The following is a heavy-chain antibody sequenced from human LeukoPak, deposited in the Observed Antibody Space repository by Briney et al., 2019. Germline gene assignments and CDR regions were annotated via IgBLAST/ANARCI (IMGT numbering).Heavy chain of an antibody. CDR3: AKPSYGNYPSFDY. Sequence: PGGSLKLSCAASGFTFSSYGMHWVRQAPGKGLEWVAVISYDGSNKYYADSVKGRFTISRDNSKNTLYLQMNSLRAEDTAVYYCAKPSYGNYPSFDYWGQGTLVTVSS. CDR2: ISYDGSNK. D-gene: IGHD4-11*01. CDR1: GFTFSSYG. J-gene: IGHJ4*02. V-gene: IGHV3-30*18.